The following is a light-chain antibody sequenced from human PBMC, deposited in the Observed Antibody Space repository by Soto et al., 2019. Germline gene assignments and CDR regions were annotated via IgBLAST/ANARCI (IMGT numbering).Light chain of an antibody. CDR2: VAS. V-gene: IGKV1-9*01. CDR1: QGSSSY. Sequence: DIQLTQSPSFLSASVGDRVTITCRASQGSSSYLAWYQQKPGKAPKVLIYVASTLQSGVPSRFSGSGSGTEFTLTISSLQPEDFATYYCQQHNSYPLTFGGGTEVEIK. CDR3: QQHNSYPLT. J-gene: IGKJ4*01.